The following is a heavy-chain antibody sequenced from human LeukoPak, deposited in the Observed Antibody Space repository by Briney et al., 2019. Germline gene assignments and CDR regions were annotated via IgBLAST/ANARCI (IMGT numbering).Heavy chain of an antibody. CDR1: GGTFSSYA. Sequence: SVKVSCKASGGTFSSYAISWVRQAPGQGLEWMGGIIPIFGTANYAQTSQGRVTITADDSTSTAYMELSSLRSEDTAVYYCARDGNDILTGYYKAPLDYWGQGTLVTVSS. D-gene: IGHD3-9*01. J-gene: IGHJ4*02. CDR2: IIPIFGTA. V-gene: IGHV1-69*01. CDR3: ARDGNDILTGYYKAPLDY.